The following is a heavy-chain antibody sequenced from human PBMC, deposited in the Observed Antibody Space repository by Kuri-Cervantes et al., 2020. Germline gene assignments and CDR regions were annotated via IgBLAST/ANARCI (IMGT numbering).Heavy chain of an antibody. CDR1: GFTFDDYA. Sequence: GGSLRLSCAASGFTFDDYAMHWVRQAPGKGLVWVSRINSDGSSTSYADSVRGRFTISRDNAKNTLYLQMDSLRAEDTAVYYCARPSTGGSGWLDFDYWGQGTLVTVSS. CDR2: INSDGSST. CDR3: ARPSTGGSGWLDFDY. J-gene: IGHJ4*02. D-gene: IGHD6-19*01. V-gene: IGHV3-74*01.